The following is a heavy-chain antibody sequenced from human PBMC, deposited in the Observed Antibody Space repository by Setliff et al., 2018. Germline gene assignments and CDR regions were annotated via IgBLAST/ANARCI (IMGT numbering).Heavy chain of an antibody. CDR3: ARTGTYRYFDY. V-gene: IGHV4-59*05. CDR1: GGSFGTYY. Sequence: TLSLTCTVSGGSFGTYYWSWIRQPPGKGLEWIGRIYYRGDTYYNPSLKGRLTISVDTAQNQFSLRLTSVTAADTAVYYCARTGTYRYFDYWGQGALVTVSS. CDR2: IYYRGDT. J-gene: IGHJ4*02. D-gene: IGHD7-27*01.